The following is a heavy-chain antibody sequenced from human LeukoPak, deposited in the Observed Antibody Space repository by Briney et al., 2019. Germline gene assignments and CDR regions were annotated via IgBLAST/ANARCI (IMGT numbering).Heavy chain of an antibody. CDR1: GGSISSGDYY. CDR3: ARFLKRRRYCSSTSCLPYFDY. D-gene: IGHD2-2*01. Sequence: TLSLTCTVSGGSISSGDYYWSWIRQPPGKGLKWIGNIYYSGSTYYNPSLKSRVTISVDTSKNQCSLKLSSVTAADTAVYYCARFLKRRRYCSSTSCLPYFDYWGQGTLVTVSS. J-gene: IGHJ4*02. CDR2: IYYSGST. V-gene: IGHV4-30-4*08.